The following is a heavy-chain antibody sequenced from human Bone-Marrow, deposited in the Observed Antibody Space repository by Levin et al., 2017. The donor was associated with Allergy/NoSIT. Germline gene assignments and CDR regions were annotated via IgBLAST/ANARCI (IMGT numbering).Heavy chain of an antibody. V-gene: IGHV4-59*01. CDR2: IYYSGST. D-gene: IGHD3-3*01. CDR1: GGSISSYY. CDR3: ARDTAPSRYYDFWSGSYGHYYYYGMDV. Sequence: SETLSLTCTVSGGSISSYYWSWIRQPPGKGLEWIGYIYYSGSTNYNPSLKSRVTISVDTSKNQFSLKLSSVTAADTAVYYCARDTAPSRYYDFWSGSYGHYYYYGMDVWGQGTTVTVSS. J-gene: IGHJ6*02.